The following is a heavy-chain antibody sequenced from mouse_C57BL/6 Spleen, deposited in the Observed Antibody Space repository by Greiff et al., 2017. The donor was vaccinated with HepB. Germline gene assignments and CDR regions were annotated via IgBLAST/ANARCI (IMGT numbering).Heavy chain of an antibody. CDR2: ISNGGGST. CDR1: GFTFSDYY. V-gene: IGHV5-12*01. CDR3: ARGGTAQAKGYFDY. J-gene: IGHJ2*01. Sequence: EVQLVESGGGLVQPGGSLKLSCAASGFTFSDYYMYWVRQTPEKRLEWVAYISNGGGSTYYPDTVKGRFTISRDNAKNTLYLQMSRLKSEDTAMYYCARGGTAQAKGYFDYWGQGTTLTVSS. D-gene: IGHD3-2*02.